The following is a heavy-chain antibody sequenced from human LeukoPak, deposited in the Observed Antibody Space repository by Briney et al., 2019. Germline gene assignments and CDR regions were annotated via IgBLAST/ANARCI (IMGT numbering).Heavy chain of an antibody. J-gene: IGHJ5*02. CDR2: INPNSSDT. CDR1: GYTLTAYY. D-gene: IGHD2-2*01. V-gene: IGHV1-2*02. Sequence: GASVKVSCKASGYTLTAYYVHWVRQAPGQGLEWMGWINPNSSDTNYAQKFQGRVTMTRDTSVNTAYMGLSRLTSDDTAVYYCARVWAPVVVPAVVPDSVGWFDPWGQGTLVTVSS. CDR3: ARVWAPVVVPAVVPDSVGWFDP.